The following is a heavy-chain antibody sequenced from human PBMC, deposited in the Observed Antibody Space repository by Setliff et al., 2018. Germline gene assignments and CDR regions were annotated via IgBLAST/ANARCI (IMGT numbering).Heavy chain of an antibody. CDR3: ATVKRGFSGLESTVDFFEN. CDR1: GYTFISYG. Sequence: GASVKVSCKTSGYTFISYGISWVRQAPGQGLEWMGWISGYNGNTDYAQNFQGRVTMTTDTSTSTAYMELRSLRSDDTAVYYCATVKRGFSGLESTVDFFENWGPGTLVTVSS. V-gene: IGHV1-18*01. D-gene: IGHD6-19*01. J-gene: IGHJ4*02. CDR2: ISGYNGNT.